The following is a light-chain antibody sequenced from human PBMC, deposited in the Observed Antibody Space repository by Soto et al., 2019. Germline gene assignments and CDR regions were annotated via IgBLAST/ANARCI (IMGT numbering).Light chain of an antibody. Sequence: QSVLTQPPSVSGAPGQRVTISCTGSSSNIGAGYDVHWYQQLPGTAPKLLIYGNSNRPSGVPDRFSGSKSGTSASLAITGRQAEDEADYYCQSYDSSLSVVFGGGTKLTFL. CDR3: QSYDSSLSVV. CDR2: GNS. J-gene: IGLJ2*01. V-gene: IGLV1-40*01. CDR1: SSNIGAGYD.